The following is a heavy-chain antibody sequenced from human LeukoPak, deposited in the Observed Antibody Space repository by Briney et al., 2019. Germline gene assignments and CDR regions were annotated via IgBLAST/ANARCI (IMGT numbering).Heavy chain of an antibody. CDR3: AKGGGGKGYYFDY. J-gene: IGHJ4*02. CDR2: ISYDGSNK. D-gene: IGHD4-23*01. Sequence: PGGSLRLSCAASGFTFSSYGMHWVRQAPGKGLEWVAVISYDGSNKYYADSVKGRFTISRDNSKNTLYLQMNSLRAEDTAVYYCAKGGGGKGYYFDYWGQGTLVTVSS. CDR1: GFTFSSYG. V-gene: IGHV3-30*18.